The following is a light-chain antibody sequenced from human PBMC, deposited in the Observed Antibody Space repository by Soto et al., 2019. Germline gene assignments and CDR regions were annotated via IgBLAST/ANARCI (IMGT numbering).Light chain of an antibody. CDR3: QQYGSLPYT. CDR1: QSVTNNY. CDR2: GAS. J-gene: IGKJ2*01. Sequence: EVVLTQSPGTLSLSPGERSTLSCRASQSVTNNYFAWYKQKHGQAPRXXIYGASRRATGIPDRFSVSGSGTDLTITISRLEPEDGAVYHGQQYGSLPYTFGQGTKVDIK. V-gene: IGKV3-20*01.